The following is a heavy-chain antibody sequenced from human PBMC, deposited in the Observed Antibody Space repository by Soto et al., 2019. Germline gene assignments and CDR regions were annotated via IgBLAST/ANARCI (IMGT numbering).Heavy chain of an antibody. V-gene: IGHV4-59*01. CDR1: GGYSSSYD. J-gene: IGHJ5*02. CDR3: AREAGVRSPFDP. D-gene: IGHD3-3*01. Sequence: SEPHCLTYTVAGGYSSSYDWSWIMQPTGKGLEWIGHIXYXGXXXYXXPLKSRVTISVDTSNHQFSLKVSSVTAADTAMYYCAREAGVRSPFDPWGQGTLVTASS. CDR2: IXYXGXX.